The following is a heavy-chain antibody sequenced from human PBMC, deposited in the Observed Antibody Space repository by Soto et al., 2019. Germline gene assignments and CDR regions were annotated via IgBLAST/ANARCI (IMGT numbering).Heavy chain of an antibody. CDR2: ISSSSSYI. D-gene: IGHD5-18*01. V-gene: IGHV3-21*01. CDR1: GFTFSSYS. Sequence: GGSLRLSCAASGFTFSSYSMNWVRQAPGKGLEWVSSISSSSSYIYYADSVKGRFTISRDNAKNSLYLQMNSLRAEDTAVYYCARDPSVRYSYGYSPKGYYYYMDVWGKGTTVTVSS. J-gene: IGHJ6*03. CDR3: ARDPSVRYSYGYSPKGYYYYMDV.